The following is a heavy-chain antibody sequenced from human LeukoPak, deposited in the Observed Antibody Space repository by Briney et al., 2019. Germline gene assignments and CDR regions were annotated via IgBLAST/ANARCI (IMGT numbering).Heavy chain of an antibody. J-gene: IGHJ4*02. CDR1: GGSISSYY. D-gene: IGHD3-22*01. Sequence: SETLSLTCTVSGGSISSYYWSWIRQPPGKGLEWIGYIYTSGSTNYNPSLKSRVTISVDTSKNQFSLKLSSVTAADTAVYYCARGLYYYDSSGYYSSGSFDYWGQGTLVTVSS. CDR3: ARGLYYYDSSGYYSSGSFDY. CDR2: IYTSGST. V-gene: IGHV4-4*08.